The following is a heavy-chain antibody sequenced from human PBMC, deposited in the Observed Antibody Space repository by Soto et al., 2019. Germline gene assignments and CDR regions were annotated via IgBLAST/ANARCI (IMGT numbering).Heavy chain of an antibody. J-gene: IGHJ6*02. CDR1: GFTFSDYG. Sequence: QVQVVESGGGVVQPGRSLRLSCAASGFTFSDYGMLWVRQAPGKGLEWVAGIAYDGNYANCADSVKGRCTISRDNSKNTLYLQMNSLRPEDTAVYYCATLGGFSGFDFTGLDVWGQGATVTVSS. CDR2: IAYDGNYA. V-gene: IGHV3-30*03. D-gene: IGHD5-12*01. CDR3: ATLGGFSGFDFTGLDV.